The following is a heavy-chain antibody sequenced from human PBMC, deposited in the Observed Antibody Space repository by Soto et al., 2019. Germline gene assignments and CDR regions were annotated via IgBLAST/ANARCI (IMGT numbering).Heavy chain of an antibody. J-gene: IGHJ3*02. D-gene: IGHD3-9*01. CDR3: APVLRYFDWSTSPFDI. Sequence: SETLSLTCTVSGGSISSSSYYWGWIRQPPGKGLEWIGSIYYSGSTYYNPSLKSRVTISVDTSKNQFSLKLSSVTAADTAVYYCAPVLRYFDWSTSPFDIWGQGTMVTVSS. V-gene: IGHV4-39*01. CDR2: IYYSGST. CDR1: GGSISSSSYY.